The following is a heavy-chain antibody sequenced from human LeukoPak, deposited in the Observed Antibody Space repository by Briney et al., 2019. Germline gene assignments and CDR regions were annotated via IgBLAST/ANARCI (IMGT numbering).Heavy chain of an antibody. J-gene: IGHJ3*02. Sequence: EGSLRLSCAASGFTFSSYAMSWVRQAPGKGLEWVSAISGSGSTTYYADSVKGRFTISRDNSKNTLFLQMNSLTAEDTAIYSCARPRLEYCSGGSCFDAFDIWGQGTMVTVSS. CDR2: ISGSGSTT. CDR1: GFTFSSYA. D-gene: IGHD2-15*01. CDR3: ARPRLEYCSGGSCFDAFDI. V-gene: IGHV3-23*01.